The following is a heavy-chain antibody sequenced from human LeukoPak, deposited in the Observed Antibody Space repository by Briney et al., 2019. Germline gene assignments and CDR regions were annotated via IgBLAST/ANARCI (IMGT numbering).Heavy chain of an antibody. V-gene: IGHV4-30-4*01. J-gene: IGHJ6*03. CDR1: GASISSADYY. Sequence: SGTLSLTCTVSGASISSADYYWSWIRQPPGKGLEWVGYIYYSGSTYYNPSLNSRLTISLDMPNNQFSLRLSSVTAADTAVYYCARVEAAAGTGIYYYMDVWGKGTTVTVSS. D-gene: IGHD6-13*01. CDR2: IYYSGST. CDR3: ARVEAAAGTGIYYYMDV.